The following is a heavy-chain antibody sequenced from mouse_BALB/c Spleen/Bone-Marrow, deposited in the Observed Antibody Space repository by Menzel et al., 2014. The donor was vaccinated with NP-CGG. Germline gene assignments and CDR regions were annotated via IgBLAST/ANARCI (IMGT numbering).Heavy chain of an antibody. D-gene: IGHD2-12*01. J-gene: IGHJ4*01. V-gene: IGHV2-9*02. CDR3: ARGVYDYAMDY. Sequence: QVHVKQSGPGLVAPSQSLSITCTVSGFSLTSYGVHWVRQPPGKGLEWLGVIWAGGSTNYNSALMSRLSISKDNSKSQDFLKMNSLQTDDAAMYYCARGVYDYAMDYWGQGTSVTVSS. CDR1: GFSLTSYG. CDR2: IWAGGST.